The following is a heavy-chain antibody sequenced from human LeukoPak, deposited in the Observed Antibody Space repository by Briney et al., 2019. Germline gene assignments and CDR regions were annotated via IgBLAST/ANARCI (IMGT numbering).Heavy chain of an antibody. J-gene: IGHJ4*02. CDR2: IGFAGDT. CDR3: ARGADAAYDY. D-gene: IGHD1-26*01. V-gene: IGHV3-13*04. Sequence: GGSLRLSCAASGFTFSNYDMHWVRQTIGKGLEWVSIIGFAGDTYYPGSVRGRFTISRENAKNSLYLQMNSLRVEDTALNFCARGADAAYDYWGQGTLVTVSS. CDR1: GFTFSNYD.